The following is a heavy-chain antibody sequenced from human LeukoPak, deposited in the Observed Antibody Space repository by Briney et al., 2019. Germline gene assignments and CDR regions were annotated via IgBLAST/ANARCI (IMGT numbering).Heavy chain of an antibody. CDR1: GFTFSSYG. D-gene: IGHD3-22*01. CDR2: IRYDGSNK. J-gene: IGHJ6*03. CDR3: AKDNGPDYYDSSGYYDPYYMDV. V-gene: IGHV3-30*02. Sequence: GGSLRLSCAASGFTFSSYGMHWVRQAPGKGLEWVAFIRYDGSNKYYADSVKGRFTISRDNSKNRLYLQMNSLRAEDTAVYYCAKDNGPDYYDSSGYYDPYYMDVWGKGTTVTVSS.